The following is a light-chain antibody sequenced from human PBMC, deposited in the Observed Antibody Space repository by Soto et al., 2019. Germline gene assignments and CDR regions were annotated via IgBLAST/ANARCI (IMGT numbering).Light chain of an antibody. Sequence: EIVLTQSPGTLSLSPGDRATLSCRASQSVSGTYLAWYQQKPGQAPRLLIFGASSRAAGIPDRFSGSGSGTYFTLTISRLEPEDFAVYYWQQYGTSRTFGQGTKLDIK. CDR2: GAS. J-gene: IGKJ2*01. V-gene: IGKV3-20*01. CDR1: QSVSGTY. CDR3: QQYGTSRT.